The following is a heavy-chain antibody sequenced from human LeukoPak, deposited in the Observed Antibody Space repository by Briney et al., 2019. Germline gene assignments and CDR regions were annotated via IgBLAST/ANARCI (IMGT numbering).Heavy chain of an antibody. CDR2: MNPNSGNT. D-gene: IGHD6-13*01. V-gene: IGHV1-8*01. CDR1: GYTFTSYD. CDR3: ARSDSSSWYEVFGDY. Sequence: ASAKVSCKASGYTFTSYDINWVRQATGQGLEWMGWMNPNSGNTGHAQKFQGRVTMTRNTSISTAYMELSSLRSEDTAVYYCARSDSSSWYEVFGDYWGQGTLVTVSS. J-gene: IGHJ4*02.